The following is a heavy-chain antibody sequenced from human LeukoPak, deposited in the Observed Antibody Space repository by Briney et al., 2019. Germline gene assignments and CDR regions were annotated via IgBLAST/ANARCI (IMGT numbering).Heavy chain of an antibody. CDR1: GYTFTSYY. V-gene: IGHV1-2*02. CDR3: ARGQIMDTAMVLGY. J-gene: IGHJ4*02. D-gene: IGHD5-18*01. Sequence: ASVEVSCKASGYTFTSYYIHWVRQAPGQGLEWMGWINPNSGGTNYAQKFQGRVTMTRDTSISTAYMELSRLRSDDTAVYYCARGQIMDTAMVLGYWGQGTLVTVSS. CDR2: INPNSGGT.